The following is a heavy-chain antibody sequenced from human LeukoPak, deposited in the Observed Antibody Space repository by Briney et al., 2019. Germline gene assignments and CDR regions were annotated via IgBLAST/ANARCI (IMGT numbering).Heavy chain of an antibody. V-gene: IGHV4-39*01. CDR3: ARQLPTAAADTRGYFDY. Sequence: SETLSLTCTVSGGSISIISSSTYYWGWIRQAPGKGLEWIGSLYYGENSHYNPSLKSRATLSVATSNNQFSLKLTSVTAADAAVYFCARQLPTAAADTRGYFDYWGQGTVVTVSS. J-gene: IGHJ4*02. CDR1: GGSISIISSSTYY. D-gene: IGHD6-25*01. CDR2: LYYGENS.